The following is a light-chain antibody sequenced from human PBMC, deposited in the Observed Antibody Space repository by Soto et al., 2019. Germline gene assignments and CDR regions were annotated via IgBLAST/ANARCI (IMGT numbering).Light chain of an antibody. J-gene: IGLJ1*01. CDR3: SSYAGSRNV. CDR1: SSDVGGYKY. V-gene: IGLV2-8*01. Sequence: QSALTQPPSASGSPGQSVAISCTGTSSDVGGYKYVSWYQQHPGKAPKLMIYEVNKRPSGVPDRFSGSKSGNTASLTVSVLQAEDEADYYCSSYAGSRNVFGTGTKLTVL. CDR2: EVN.